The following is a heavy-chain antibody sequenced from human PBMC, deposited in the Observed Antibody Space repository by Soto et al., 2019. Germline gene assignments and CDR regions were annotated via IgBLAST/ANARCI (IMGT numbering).Heavy chain of an antibody. CDR1: GDSMTKYY. D-gene: IGHD1-26*01. CDR2: IYTSGST. CDR3: ARTVGAAYYFDF. Sequence: QVKLQESGPGLVKPSETLSLTCTVSGDSMTKYYWRWIQQPAGKGLEWIGRIYTSGSTNYNPSLKSRGTISIDTSTNHFSLKLKSVTAADTAVYYCARTVGAAYYFDFWGQGALVTVSS. J-gene: IGHJ4*02. V-gene: IGHV4-4*07.